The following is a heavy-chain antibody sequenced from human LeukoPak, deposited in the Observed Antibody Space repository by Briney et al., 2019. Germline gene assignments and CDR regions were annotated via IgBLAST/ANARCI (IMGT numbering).Heavy chain of an antibody. D-gene: IGHD4/OR15-4a*01. CDR1: GFTFSDYA. V-gene: IGHV3-30*18. CDR2: SAHDEVGK. CDR3: AKDRGYGEHEPFES. J-gene: IGHJ4*02. Sequence: PGGSLRLSCVGSGFTFSDYAIHWVRQAPGKGLEWVAVSAHDEVGKQFADSVKGRLTLSRDNSRDSVHLQMNRLRDEDTAVYYCAKDRGYGEHEPFESWGQGSLVTVSS.